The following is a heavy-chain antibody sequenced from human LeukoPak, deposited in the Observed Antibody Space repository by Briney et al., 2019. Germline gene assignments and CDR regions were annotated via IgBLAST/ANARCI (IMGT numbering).Heavy chain of an antibody. CDR3: ARGSRDCANGVCYAFDI. J-gene: IGHJ3*02. D-gene: IGHD2-8*01. Sequence: GGSLRLSCAASGFTFSSNTMNWVRQAPGKGLEWVSSISSSSSYIYHADSVKGRFTISRDNAKKSLYLQMNTLRAEDTAVYYCARGSRDCANGVCYAFDIWGQGTVVIVSS. CDR2: ISSSSSYI. CDR1: GFTFSSNT. V-gene: IGHV3-21*01.